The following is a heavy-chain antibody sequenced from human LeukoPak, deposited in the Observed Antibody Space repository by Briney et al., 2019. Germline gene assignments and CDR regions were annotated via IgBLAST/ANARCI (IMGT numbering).Heavy chain of an antibody. Sequence: GGSLRLSCVASEYDFRAYTFTWVRQAPGKGLEYVSSISKSSALKYYSEPVRGRFTISRDNAENSLYLDMSNLGAEDTAVYFCVRGDNRDQWGQGTLVTVSS. CDR2: ISKSSALK. J-gene: IGHJ4*02. D-gene: IGHD2-2*01. CDR1: EYDFRAYT. CDR3: VRGDNRDQ. V-gene: IGHV3-21*01.